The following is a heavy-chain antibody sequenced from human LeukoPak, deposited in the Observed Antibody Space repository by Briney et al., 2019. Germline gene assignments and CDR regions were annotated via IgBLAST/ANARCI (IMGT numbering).Heavy chain of an antibody. J-gene: IGHJ6*03. Sequence: SETLSLTCAVYGGSFSGKYWTWIRQPPGKGLEWIGEINHSGSTNYNPSLKSRVAISVDTSKNQFSLKLSSVTAADTAVYYCARLVGATTRSYYYYYMDVWGKGTTVTISS. D-gene: IGHD1-26*01. V-gene: IGHV4-34*01. CDR3: ARLVGATTRSYYYYYMDV. CDR2: INHSGST. CDR1: GGSFSGKY.